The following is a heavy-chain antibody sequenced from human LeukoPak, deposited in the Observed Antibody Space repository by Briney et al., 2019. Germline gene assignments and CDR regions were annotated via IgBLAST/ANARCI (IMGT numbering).Heavy chain of an antibody. CDR2: IYYSGST. V-gene: IGHV4-61*05. CDR3: ARGGYNWNYNI. J-gene: IGHJ3*02. CDR1: GGSISSTTYY. Sequence: SETLSLTCTVSGGSISSTTYYWGWIRQPPGKGLEWIGYIYYSGSTNYNPSLKSRVTISVDTSKNQFSLKLSSVTAADTAVYYCARGGYNWNYNIWGQGTMVTVSS. D-gene: IGHD1-7*01.